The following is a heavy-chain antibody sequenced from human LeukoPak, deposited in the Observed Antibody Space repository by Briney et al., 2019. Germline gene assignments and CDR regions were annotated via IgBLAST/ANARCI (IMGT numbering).Heavy chain of an antibody. D-gene: IGHD3-9*01. V-gene: IGHV1-69*13. CDR2: IIPIFGTA. J-gene: IGHJ6*04. CDR1: GGTFSSYA. Sequence: SVKVSCKASGGTFSSYAISWVRQAPGQGLEWMGGIIPIFGTANYAQKFQGRVTITADESTSTAYMELSSLRSEDTAVYYCAKAHYDILTGASYYYYGMDVWGKGTTVTVSS. CDR3: AKAHYDILTGASYYYYGMDV.